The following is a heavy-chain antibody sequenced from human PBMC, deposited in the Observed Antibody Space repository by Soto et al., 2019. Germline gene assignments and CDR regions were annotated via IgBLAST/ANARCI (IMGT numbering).Heavy chain of an antibody. V-gene: IGHV3-7*01. CDR1: GFTFSSYW. CDR2: IKQDGSEE. CDR3: ARIAASGRGWDV. Sequence: EVQLVESGGGLVQPGGSLRLSCVDSGFTFSSYWKSWVRQAPVKGLEWVGNIKQDGSEENYADSVKGRFTISRDNAKNSMYLQMNSLRAEDTAVYYCARIAASGRGWDVWGQGTTVVVSS. D-gene: IGHD6-13*01. J-gene: IGHJ6*02.